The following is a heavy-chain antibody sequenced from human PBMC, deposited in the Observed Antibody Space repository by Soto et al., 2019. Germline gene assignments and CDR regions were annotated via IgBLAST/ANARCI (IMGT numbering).Heavy chain of an antibody. J-gene: IGHJ4*02. Sequence: QVQLVQTGAEVKKPGASVKVSCKASGYTFTSYGISWVRQAPGQGLEWMGWISAYNGNTNYAQKLQGRVTMTTDTSTSTAYMELRSLRSDDTAVYYCARVPHRYSIGWPVDYWGQGTLVTVSS. D-gene: IGHD6-19*01. CDR2: ISAYNGNT. CDR1: GYTFTSYG. V-gene: IGHV1-18*01. CDR3: ARVPHRYSIGWPVDY.